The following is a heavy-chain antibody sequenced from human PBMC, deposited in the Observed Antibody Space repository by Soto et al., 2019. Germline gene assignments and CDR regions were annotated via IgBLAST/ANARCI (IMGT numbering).Heavy chain of an antibody. CDR1: GYTFTSYG. CDR2: ISAYNGNT. J-gene: IGHJ5*02. V-gene: IGHV1-18*01. Sequence: ASVKVSCKASGYTFTSYGISWVRQAPGPGLEWMGWISAYNGNTNYAQKLQGRVTMTTDTSTSTAYMELRSLRSDDTAVYYCARAGYCSGGSCYSWWFDPWGQGTLVTVSS. CDR3: ARAGYCSGGSCYSWWFDP. D-gene: IGHD2-15*01.